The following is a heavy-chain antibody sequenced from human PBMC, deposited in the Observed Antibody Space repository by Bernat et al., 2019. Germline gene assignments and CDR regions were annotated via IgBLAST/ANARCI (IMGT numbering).Heavy chain of an antibody. CDR1: GGTFSSYA. Sequence: QVQLVQSGAEVKKPGSSVKVSCKASGGTFSSYAISWVRQAPGQGLEWMGGTIPIFGTANYAQKFQGRVTITADESTSTAYMELSSLRSEDTTVYYCARDSTDTPVADVLLWFGRFDYWGQGTLVTVSS. J-gene: IGHJ4*02. CDR2: TIPIFGTA. CDR3: ARDSTDTPVADVLLWFGRFDY. D-gene: IGHD3-10*01. V-gene: IGHV1-69*01.